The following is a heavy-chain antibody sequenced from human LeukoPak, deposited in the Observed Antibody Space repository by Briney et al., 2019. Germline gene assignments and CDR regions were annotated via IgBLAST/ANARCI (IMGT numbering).Heavy chain of an antibody. CDR1: GGSISSYY. J-gene: IGHJ5*02. CDR3: ARVRGYCSSTSCYGQFDP. D-gene: IGHD2-2*01. CDR2: IYYSGST. V-gene: IGHV4-59*01. Sequence: SETLSLTCTASGGSISSYYWSWIRQPPGKGLEWIGYIYYSGSTNYNPSLKSRVTISVDTSKNQFSLKLSSVTAADTAVYYCARVRGYCSSTSCYGQFDPWGQGTLVTVSS.